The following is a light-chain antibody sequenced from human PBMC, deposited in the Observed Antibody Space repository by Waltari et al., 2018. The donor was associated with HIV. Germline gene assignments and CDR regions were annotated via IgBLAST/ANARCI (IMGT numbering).Light chain of an antibody. CDR1: SPTIGPGYD. CDR2: GNN. Sequence: QSMLTQPPSVSGAPGQRVSISCTGSSPTIGPGYDVHWYQQLPGTAPKLLISGNNNRPSGVPDRFSASKSGTSASLTISGLQAEDEAVYFCQSYDISLSASVVFGGGTKLTVL. CDR3: QSYDISLSASVV. V-gene: IGLV1-40*01. J-gene: IGLJ2*01.